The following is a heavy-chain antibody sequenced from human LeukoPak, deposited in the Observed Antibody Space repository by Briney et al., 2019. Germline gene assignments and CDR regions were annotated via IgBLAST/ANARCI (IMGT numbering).Heavy chain of an antibody. J-gene: IGHJ3*02. CDR1: GFTFDDYA. CDR2: ISWNRGSI. D-gene: IGHD3-22*01. V-gene: IGHV3-9*01. Sequence: PGGSLRLSCAASGFTFDDYAMHWVRQAPGKGVEWVSGISWNRGSIGYADSVKGRFTISRDNAKNSLYLQMNSLRAEDTALYYCAKDRGLGMIVVVSAFDIWGQGTMVTVSS. CDR3: AKDRGLGMIVVVSAFDI.